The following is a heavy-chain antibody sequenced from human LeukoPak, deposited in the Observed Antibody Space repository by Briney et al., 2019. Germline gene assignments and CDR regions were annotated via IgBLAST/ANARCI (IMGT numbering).Heavy chain of an antibody. Sequence: SETLSLTCAVYGGSFSGYYWSWIRQPPGKGLEWIGEINHSGSTNYNPSPKSRVTISVGTSKNQFSLKLSSVTAADTAVYYCARLTYYYGSGSAYGMDVWGQGTTVTVSS. CDR2: INHSGST. J-gene: IGHJ6*02. CDR3: ARLTYYYGSGSAYGMDV. D-gene: IGHD3-10*01. V-gene: IGHV4-34*01. CDR1: GGSFSGYY.